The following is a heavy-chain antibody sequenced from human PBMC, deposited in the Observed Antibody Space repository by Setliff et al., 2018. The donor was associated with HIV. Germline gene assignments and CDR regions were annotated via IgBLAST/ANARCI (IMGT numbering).Heavy chain of an antibody. CDR1: GGSISTYY. D-gene: IGHD6-13*01. J-gene: IGHJ6*03. CDR3: ARLGGYSSSWCVPYFYYMDV. CDR2: IYYSGST. Sequence: SETLSLTCSVSGGSISTYYWSWIRQPPGKGLECMGYIYYSGSTNYSPSLMSRVTISVDTSKNQFSLNLSSVTAADTAVYYCARLGGYSSSWCVPYFYYMDVWGKGTTVTVSS. V-gene: IGHV4-59*08.